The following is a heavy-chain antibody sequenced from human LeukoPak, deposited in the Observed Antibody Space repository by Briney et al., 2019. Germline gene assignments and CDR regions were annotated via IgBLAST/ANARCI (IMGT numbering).Heavy chain of an antibody. CDR1: GGSISSSSYY. CDR2: IYYSGST. Sequence: SETLSLTCTVSGGSISSSSYYWSWIRQPPGKGLEWIGYIYYSGSTNYNPSLKSRVTISVDTSKNQFSLKLSSVTAADTAVYYCARRRYNIDYWGQGTLVTVSS. D-gene: IGHD1-1*01. CDR3: ARRRYNIDY. J-gene: IGHJ4*02. V-gene: IGHV4-61*05.